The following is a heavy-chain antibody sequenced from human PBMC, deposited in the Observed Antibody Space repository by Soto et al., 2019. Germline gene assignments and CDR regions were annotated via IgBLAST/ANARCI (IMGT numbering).Heavy chain of an antibody. J-gene: IGHJ4*02. D-gene: IGHD6-19*01. Sequence: ASVKVSCKASGYTFTSYCISWVLQAPGQGLEWMGWISAYNGNTNYAQKLQGRVTMTTDTSTSTAYMELRSLRSDDTAVYYCARVHRVAMAAQPRPFDYWGQGILVTV. CDR2: ISAYNGNT. CDR3: ARVHRVAMAAQPRPFDY. V-gene: IGHV1-18*04. CDR1: GYTFTSYC.